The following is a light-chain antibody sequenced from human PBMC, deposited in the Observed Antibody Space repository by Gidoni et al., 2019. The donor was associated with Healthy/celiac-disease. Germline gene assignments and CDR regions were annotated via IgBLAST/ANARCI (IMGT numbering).Light chain of an antibody. Sequence: DIVMTQSPDSLAVSLRERATITCKSSQSVLYSSNNKNYLAWYQQKPGQPPKLLIYWASTRESGVPDRFSGSGSGTDFTLTISSLQAEDVAVYYCQQYYSTPHTFGQGTKLEIK. CDR3: QQYYSTPHT. V-gene: IGKV4-1*01. CDR2: WAS. CDR1: QSVLYSSNNKNY. J-gene: IGKJ2*01.